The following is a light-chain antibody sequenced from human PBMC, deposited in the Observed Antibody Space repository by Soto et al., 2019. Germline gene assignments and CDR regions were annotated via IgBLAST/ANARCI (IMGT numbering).Light chain of an antibody. CDR2: AST. Sequence: DIQVTQSPSSLSASVGDRVTVTCRTSQSVNSYLNWYQQKPGRAPKLLIYASTNLQSGVPTRFSGSGFGTYFSVTISSLQPEDFGTYYCQQSYSSLYTFGQGTKLEIK. CDR3: QQSYSSLYT. V-gene: IGKV1-39*01. CDR1: QSVNSY. J-gene: IGKJ2*01.